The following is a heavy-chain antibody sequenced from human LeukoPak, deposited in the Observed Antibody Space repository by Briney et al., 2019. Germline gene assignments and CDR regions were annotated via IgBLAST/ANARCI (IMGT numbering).Heavy chain of an antibody. CDR1: GFTFSSYW. J-gene: IGHJ2*01. Sequence: GGSLRLSCAASGFTFSSYWMSWVRQAPGKGLEWVANIKQDGSEKYYVDSVKGRFTISRDNAKNSLYLQMNSLRAEDTAVYYCASDDFWSGYPFRGWYFDLWGRGTLVTVSS. D-gene: IGHD3-3*01. CDR3: ASDDFWSGYPFRGWYFDL. CDR2: IKQDGSEK. V-gene: IGHV3-7*01.